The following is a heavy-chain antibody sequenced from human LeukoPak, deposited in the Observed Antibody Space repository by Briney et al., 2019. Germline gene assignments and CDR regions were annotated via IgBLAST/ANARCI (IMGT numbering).Heavy chain of an antibody. CDR2: INPSGGST. D-gene: IGHD3-3*01. J-gene: IGHJ4*02. Sequence: GASVKVSCKASGYTLTSYYMHWVRQAPGQGLEWMGIINPSGGSTSYAQKFQGRVTMTRDTSTSTVYMELSSLRSEDTAVYYCARGTLSDFWSGPTHHYFDYWGQGTLVTVSS. V-gene: IGHV1-46*01. CDR3: ARGTLSDFWSGPTHHYFDY. CDR1: GYTLTSYY.